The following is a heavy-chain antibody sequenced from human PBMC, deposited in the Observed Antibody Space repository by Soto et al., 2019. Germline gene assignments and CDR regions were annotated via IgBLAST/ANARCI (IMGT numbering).Heavy chain of an antibody. J-gene: IGHJ5*02. V-gene: IGHV4-30-4*01. CDR3: ARERPDGSRLDP. D-gene: IGHD6-13*01. CDR1: GGSISSGDYY. Sequence: QTLSLTCTVSGGSISSGDYYWSWIRQPPGKGLEWIGYIYYSGSTYYNPSLKSRVTISVDTSKNQFSLKLSSVTAAGTAVYYCARERPDGSRLDPWGQGTLVTVS. CDR2: IYYSGST.